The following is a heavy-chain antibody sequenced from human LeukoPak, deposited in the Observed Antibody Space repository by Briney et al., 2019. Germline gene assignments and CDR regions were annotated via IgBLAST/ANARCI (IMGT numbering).Heavy chain of an antibody. CDR3: ARGWNSSSCNMDV. V-gene: IGHV4-59*08. Sequence: SETLSLTCTVSGGSISSYYWSWIRQPPGKGLEWIGYIYYSGSTNYNPSLKSRVTISVDTSKNQFSLKLGSVTAADTAVYYCARGWNSSSCNMDVWGKGTTVTVSS. CDR1: GGSISSYY. D-gene: IGHD6-13*01. J-gene: IGHJ6*03. CDR2: IYYSGST.